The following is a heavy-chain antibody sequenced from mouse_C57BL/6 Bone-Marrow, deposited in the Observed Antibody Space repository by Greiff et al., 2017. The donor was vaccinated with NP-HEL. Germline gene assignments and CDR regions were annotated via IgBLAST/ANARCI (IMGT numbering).Heavy chain of an antibody. CDR1: GFTFSDAW. CDR2: IRNKANNHAT. CDR3: TGPDYFYAMDY. J-gene: IGHJ4*01. Sequence: EVKLVESGGGLVQPGGSMKLSCAASGFTFSDAWMDWVRQSPEKGLEWVAEIRNKANNHATYYAESVTGRFTISRDDSNSGVYLQINILRAEYTGIYYCTGPDYFYAMDYWGQGTSVTVSS. D-gene: IGHD2-4*01. V-gene: IGHV6-6*01.